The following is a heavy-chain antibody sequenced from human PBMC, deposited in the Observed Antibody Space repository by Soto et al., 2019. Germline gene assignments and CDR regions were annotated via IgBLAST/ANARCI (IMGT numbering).Heavy chain of an antibody. J-gene: IGHJ6*02. V-gene: IGHV3-9*01. CDR1: GFTFDDHA. D-gene: IGHD1-1*01. Sequence: GGSLRLSCAASGFTFDDHAMHWVRQGPGKGLEWVSGISWNSGTIVYADSVKGRFTISRDNTKNSLYLQMDSLRREDTALYYCAKDIKSTGRYFGMDIWGQGTTVTVSS. CDR3: AKDIKSTGRYFGMDI. CDR2: ISWNSGTI.